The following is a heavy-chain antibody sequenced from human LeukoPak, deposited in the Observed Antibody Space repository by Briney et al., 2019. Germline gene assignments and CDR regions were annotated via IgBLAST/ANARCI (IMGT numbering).Heavy chain of an antibody. J-gene: IGHJ4*02. CDR3: ARVPRQGQLPEIHFDY. CDR2: IYYSGST. V-gene: IGHV4-59*01. CDR1: GGSISSYY. Sequence: KPSETLSLNCTVSGGSISSYYWSWIRQPPGKGLEWIGYIYYSGSTNYNPSLKSRVTISVDTSKNQFSLKLSSVTAADTAVYYCARVPRQGQLPEIHFDYWGQGTLVTVSS. D-gene: IGHD2-2*01.